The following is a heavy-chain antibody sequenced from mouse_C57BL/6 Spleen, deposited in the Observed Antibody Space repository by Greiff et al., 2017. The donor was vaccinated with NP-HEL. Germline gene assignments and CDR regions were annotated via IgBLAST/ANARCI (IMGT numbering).Heavy chain of an antibody. J-gene: IGHJ1*03. CDR2: IYPGDGDT. CDR1: GYAFSSYW. Sequence: QVQLQQSGAELVKPGASVKISCKASGYAFSSYWMNWVKQRPGQGLEWIGQIYPGDGDTNYNGKFKGKATLTADKSSSTAYMQLSSLTSEASAVSSSASPRTTSVATYWYFDVWGTGTTVTVS. V-gene: IGHV1-80*01. CDR3: ASPRTTSVATYWYFDV. D-gene: IGHD1-1*01.